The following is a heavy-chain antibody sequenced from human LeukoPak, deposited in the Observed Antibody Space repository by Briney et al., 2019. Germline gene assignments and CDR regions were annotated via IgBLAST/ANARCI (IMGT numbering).Heavy chain of an antibody. J-gene: IGHJ3*02. D-gene: IGHD2-2*01. CDR3: AKDDTRGSGAFDI. CDR1: GFTFSSYS. Sequence: AGGSLRLSCAASGFTFSSYSMNWVRQAPGKGLEWVSSISSSSSYIYYADSVKGRFTISRDNAKNSLYLQMNSLRAEDTALYYCAKDDTRGSGAFDIWGQGTMVTVSS. CDR2: ISSSSSYI. V-gene: IGHV3-21*04.